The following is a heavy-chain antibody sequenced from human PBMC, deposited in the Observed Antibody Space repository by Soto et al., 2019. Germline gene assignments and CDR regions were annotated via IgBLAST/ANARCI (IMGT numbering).Heavy chain of an antibody. CDR1: GFMFTKST. J-gene: IGHJ3*02. Sequence: PGGSLRLSCVASGFMFTKSTMNWVRQAPGKGLEWVSSITSASDYIFYADSVKGRSTISRDNANNSLYLQMNSLRAEDTAVYYCARVGTGSSTPLDIWGQGTMVTVSS. V-gene: IGHV3-21*01. CDR3: ARVGTGSSTPLDI. CDR2: ITSASDYI. D-gene: IGHD3-9*01.